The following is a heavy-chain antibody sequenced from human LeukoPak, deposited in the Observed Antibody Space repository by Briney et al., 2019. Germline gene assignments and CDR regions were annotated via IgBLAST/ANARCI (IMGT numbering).Heavy chain of an antibody. J-gene: IGHJ4*02. V-gene: IGHV3-66*01. Sequence: AGSLRLSCEVSGFTVSSNYMTWVRQAPGKGLEWVSIIYSGGSTYYADSVKDRFAISRDNSKNTLYLQMNSLRAEDTAVFYCARDLTGDAYFDYWGQGTLVTVSS. CDR1: GFTVSSNY. D-gene: IGHD7-27*01. CDR2: IYSGGST. CDR3: ARDLTGDAYFDY.